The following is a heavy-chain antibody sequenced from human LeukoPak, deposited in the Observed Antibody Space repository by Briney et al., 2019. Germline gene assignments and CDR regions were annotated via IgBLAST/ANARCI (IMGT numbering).Heavy chain of an antibody. CDR1: GFTFSGSA. D-gene: IGHD6-6*01. J-gene: IGHJ6*03. CDR2: IRSKANSFAT. V-gene: IGHV3-73*01. CDR3: TSQLVSYYYYYMDV. Sequence: GGSLKLSCAASGFTFSGSAMHWVRQASGKGLEWVGRIRSKANSFATAYAASVKGRFTISRDDSKNTAYLQMNSLKAEDTAVYYCTSQLVSYYYYYMDVWGKGTTVTVSS.